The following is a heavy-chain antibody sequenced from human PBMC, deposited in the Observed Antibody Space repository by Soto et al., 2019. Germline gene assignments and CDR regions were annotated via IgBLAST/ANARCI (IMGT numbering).Heavy chain of an antibody. Sequence: QXLSLTCAISGDXVSSNSAAWNWIRQSPSRGLEWLGRTYYRSKWYNDYAVSVKSRITINPDTSKNQFYLQLNSVTTEDTAVYYCARDLIGSRGTLNECFDYWGQGTLVTVSS. D-gene: IGHD1-1*01. J-gene: IGHJ4*02. CDR3: ARDLIGSRGTLNECFDY. CDR2: TYYRSKWYN. CDR1: GDXVSSNSAA. V-gene: IGHV6-1*01.